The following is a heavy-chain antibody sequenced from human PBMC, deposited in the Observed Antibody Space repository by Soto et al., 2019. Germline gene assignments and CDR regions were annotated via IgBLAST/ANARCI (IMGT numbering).Heavy chain of an antibody. Sequence: PSETLSLTCAVYGESFSGHYWSWIRQPPGKGLEWIGEINHGGTTHHNPSLKSRVFISVDTSKNQVSLKLSSVTATDTAIYFCERGGIPAFFDYCGQGPLVTVYS. J-gene: IGHJ4*02. CDR1: GESFSGHY. CDR3: ERGGIPAFFDY. CDR2: INHGGTT. V-gene: IGHV4-34*01.